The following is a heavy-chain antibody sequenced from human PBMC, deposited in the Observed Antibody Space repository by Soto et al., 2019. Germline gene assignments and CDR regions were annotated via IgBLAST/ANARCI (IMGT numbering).Heavy chain of an antibody. CDR2: ILHTGGT. CDR1: GGSISGGGFS. V-gene: IGHV4-30-2*01. CDR3: ARLQFGEGFDY. Sequence: SETLSLTCAVSGGSISGGGFSWSWIRQPPWKGLEWIGYILHTGGTQYNPSLKSRVSMSVDKSKNQFSLHLTSVTAADTAVYYCARLQFGEGFDYWGQGALVTVSS. D-gene: IGHD3-10*01. J-gene: IGHJ4*02.